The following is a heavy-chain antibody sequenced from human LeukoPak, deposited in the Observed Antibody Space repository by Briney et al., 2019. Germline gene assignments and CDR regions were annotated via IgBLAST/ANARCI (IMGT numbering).Heavy chain of an antibody. CDR3: AREGIYGSGSYFH. CDR1: GGSFSGYY. D-gene: IGHD3-10*01. Sequence: SETLSLTCAVYGGSFSGYYWSWIRQPPGKGLEWIGEINHSGSTNYNPSLKSRVTISVDTSKNQFSLKLSSVTAADTAVYYCAREGIYGSGSYFHWGQGTLVTVSS. J-gene: IGHJ4*02. CDR2: INHSGST. V-gene: IGHV4-34*01.